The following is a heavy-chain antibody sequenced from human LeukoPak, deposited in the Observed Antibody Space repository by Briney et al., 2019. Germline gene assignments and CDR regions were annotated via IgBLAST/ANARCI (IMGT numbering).Heavy chain of an antibody. CDR2: IFPGDSDT. J-gene: IGHJ4*02. D-gene: IGHD2-15*01. CDR1: EYSFATHW. CDR3: ASEYCSGGNCYFDY. V-gene: IGHV5-51*01. Sequence: GVSLKISCKGSEYSFATHWIGWVRQMPGQGLEWMGIIFPGDSDTRYSPSFQGQVTISADKSISTAYLQWSSLKASDTAIYYCASEYCSGGNCYFDYWGQGTLVTVSS.